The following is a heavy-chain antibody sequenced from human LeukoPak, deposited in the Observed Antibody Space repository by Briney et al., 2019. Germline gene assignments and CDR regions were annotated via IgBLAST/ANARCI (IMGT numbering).Heavy chain of an antibody. D-gene: IGHD2-21*02. CDR2: IHPGDSDT. V-gene: IGHV5-51*01. Sequence: PGESLKISCKASGYGFTSYWIGWVRQMPGKGLEWMGIIHPGDSDTRYSPSFQGQVTISVDKSITTAYLQWSSLKASDTAMYYCARIVVVTSIYWYFDLWGRGTLVRVSS. J-gene: IGHJ2*01. CDR1: GYGFTSYW. CDR3: ARIVVVTSIYWYFDL.